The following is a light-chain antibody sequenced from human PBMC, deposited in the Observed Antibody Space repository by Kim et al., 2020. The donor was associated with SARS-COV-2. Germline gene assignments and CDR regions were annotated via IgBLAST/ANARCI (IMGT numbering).Light chain of an antibody. CDR1: QSVSSSS. CDR3: QQYESSRYI. Sequence: EIVLTQSPGTLSLSPGERATLSCRASQSVSSSSLAWYQQKPGQAPRLLIYGASSRATGIPDRFSGSGSGTDFTLTISRLEPEDFAVYYCQQYESSRYIFGQGTKLEIK. CDR2: GAS. V-gene: IGKV3-20*01. J-gene: IGKJ2*01.